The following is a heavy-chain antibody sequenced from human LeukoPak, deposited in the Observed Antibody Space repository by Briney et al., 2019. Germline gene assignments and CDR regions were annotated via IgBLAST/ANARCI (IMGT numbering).Heavy chain of an antibody. CDR3: ARVYYYDSSGYYGLGVYFDY. CDR1: GGSISSYY. J-gene: IGHJ4*02. Sequence: PSETLSLTCTVPGGSISSYYWSWIRQPPGKGLEWIGYIYYSGSTNYNPSLKSRVTISVDTSKNQFSLKLSSVTAADTAVYYCARVYYYDSSGYYGLGVYFDYWGQGTLVTVSS. V-gene: IGHV4-59*01. D-gene: IGHD3-22*01. CDR2: IYYSGST.